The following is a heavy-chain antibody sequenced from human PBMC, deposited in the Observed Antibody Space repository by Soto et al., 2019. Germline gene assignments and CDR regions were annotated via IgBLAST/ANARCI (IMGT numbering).Heavy chain of an antibody. J-gene: IGHJ4*02. CDR3: ARDKITGLFDY. CDR1: GGSISSSSYY. Sequence: SETLSLTXAVSGGSISSSSYYWGWIRQPPGKGLEWIGSIYYSGSTYYNPSLKSRVTISVDTSKNQFSLKLSSVTAADTAVYYCARDKITGLFDYWGQGTLVTVSS. D-gene: IGHD2-8*02. V-gene: IGHV4-39*02. CDR2: IYYSGST.